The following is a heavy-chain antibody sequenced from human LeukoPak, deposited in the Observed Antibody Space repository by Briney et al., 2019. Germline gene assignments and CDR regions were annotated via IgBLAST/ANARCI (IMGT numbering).Heavy chain of an antibody. D-gene: IGHD3-10*01. V-gene: IGHV3-7*01. CDR3: ASGSLGLIRAEYFQH. J-gene: IGHJ1*01. CDR1: GFSFSSYG. Sequence: GGSLRLSCAASGFSFSSYGMSWVRQAPGKGLEWVAHINQDGSDKYYVDSVKGRFTISRDNANNSLYLQMTSLRAEDTALYFCASGSLGLIRAEYFQHWGQGTLVTVSS. CDR2: INQDGSDK.